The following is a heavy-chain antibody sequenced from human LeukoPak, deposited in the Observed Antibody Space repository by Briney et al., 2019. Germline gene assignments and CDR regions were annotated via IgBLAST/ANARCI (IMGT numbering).Heavy chain of an antibody. CDR2: ISYDGSNK. Sequence: GGSLRLSCAASGFTFSSYGMHWVRQAPGKGLEWVAVISYDGSNKYYADSVKGRFTISRDNAKNSLYLQMNSLRAEDTAVYYCASETPPIDYGSGSRDFDYWGQGTLVTVSS. D-gene: IGHD3-10*01. V-gene: IGHV3-30*03. CDR1: GFTFSSYG. CDR3: ASETPPIDYGSGSRDFDY. J-gene: IGHJ4*02.